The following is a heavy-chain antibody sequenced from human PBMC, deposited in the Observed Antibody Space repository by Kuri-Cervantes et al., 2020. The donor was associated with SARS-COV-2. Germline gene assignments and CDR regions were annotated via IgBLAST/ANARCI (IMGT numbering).Heavy chain of an antibody. J-gene: IGHJ4*02. Sequence: ASVKVSCKASGGTFSSYAIGWVRQAPGQGLEWMGWINPNSGSTNYAQKFQGRFTITRDTSISTAFMQLSRLRSDDTAVYYCARDRGVTTVTTYNTFDYWGQGTLVTVSS. CDR2: INPNSGST. CDR3: ARDRGVTTVTTYNTFDY. D-gene: IGHD4-17*01. V-gene: IGHV1-2*02. CDR1: GGTFSSYA.